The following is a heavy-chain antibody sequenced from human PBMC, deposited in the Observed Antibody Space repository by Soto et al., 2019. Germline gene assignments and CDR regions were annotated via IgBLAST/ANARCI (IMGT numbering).Heavy chain of an antibody. CDR1: GGSISSGDYY. CDR2: INYSGST. J-gene: IGHJ5*02. Sequence: QVQLQESGPGLVKPSQTLSLTCTVSGGSISSGDYYWSWIRQAPGKGLEWIGNINYSGSTFYNPSFKSRVHISVHMSKNQVSLRLSSVIAADTAVYYCARVVEWSAEYSWFDPWGQGTLVTVSS. D-gene: IGHD6-6*01. V-gene: IGHV4-30-4*01. CDR3: ARVVEWSAEYSWFDP.